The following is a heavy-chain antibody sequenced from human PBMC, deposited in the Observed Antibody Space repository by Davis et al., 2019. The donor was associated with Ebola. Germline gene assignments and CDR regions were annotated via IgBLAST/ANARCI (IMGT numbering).Heavy chain of an antibody. CDR2: INHSGST. CDR3: ASGSDSEGN. D-gene: IGHD3-22*01. J-gene: IGHJ4*02. V-gene: IGHV4-34*01. Sequence: SCAASGFTFSSYWMSWIRQPPGKGLEWIGEINHSGSTNYNPSLKSRVTISVDTSKNQFSLKLSSVTAADTAVYYCASGSDSEGNWGQGTLVTVSS. CDR1: GFTFSSYW.